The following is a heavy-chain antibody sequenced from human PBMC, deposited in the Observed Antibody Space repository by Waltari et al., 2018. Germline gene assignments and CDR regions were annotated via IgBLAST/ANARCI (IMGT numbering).Heavy chain of an antibody. CDR1: GGSISSSSYY. CDR3: ARYYYYGSGPKPPS. D-gene: IGHD3-10*01. V-gene: IGHV4-39*07. Sequence: QLQLQESGPGLVKPSETLSLTCTVSGGSISSSSYYWGWFRQPPGKGLEWIGSIYYSGSTYYNPSLKSRVTISVDTSKNQFSLKLSSVTAADTAVYYCARYYYYGSGPKPPSWGQGTLVTVSS. J-gene: IGHJ5*02. CDR2: IYYSGST.